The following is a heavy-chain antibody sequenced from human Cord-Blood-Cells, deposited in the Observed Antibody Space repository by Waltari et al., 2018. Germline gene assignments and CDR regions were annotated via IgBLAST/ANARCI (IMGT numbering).Heavy chain of an antibody. CDR2: NLPIFGTA. V-gene: IGHV1-69*01. CDR3: ARATDQLLYYFDS. Sequence: QVQLVQSGAEVKKPGSSVKGSCKASGGTFSSYAISSVRQAPGQGLDCIGGNLPIFGTANFPQKLQGRGVITAHDSKSTAYMVLSSLRSEDTAVYYCARATDQLLYYFDSWGQGTLVTVSS. D-gene: IGHD2-2*01. J-gene: IGHJ4*02. CDR1: GGTFSSYA.